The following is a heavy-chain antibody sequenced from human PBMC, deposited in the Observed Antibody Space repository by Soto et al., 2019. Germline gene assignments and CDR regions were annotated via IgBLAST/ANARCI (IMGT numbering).Heavy chain of an antibody. CDR3: QPDHRIKDL. CDR1: VFNLIDYY. CDR2: INPGGDVI. Sequence: VVSLRLSCSSSVFNLIDYYITWILQAPGKGLELLSYINPGGDVIKYVDSVKGLFTISRDKDKNSLYLHMNSLRGEDTAVYYCQPDHRIKDLWGKANLVTVSS. V-gene: IGHV3-11*01. J-gene: IGHJ4*02.